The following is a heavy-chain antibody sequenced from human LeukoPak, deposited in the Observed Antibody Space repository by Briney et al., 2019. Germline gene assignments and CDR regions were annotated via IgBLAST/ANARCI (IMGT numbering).Heavy chain of an antibody. J-gene: IGHJ4*02. CDR1: GYTFTGYY. Sequence: ASVKVSCKASGYTFTGYYMHWVRQAPGQGLEWMGWINPNSGGTNYAQKFQGRVTMTRDTSISTAYMELSRLRSDDTAVYYCATHPGTTGTWAFDYSGQGTLVTVSS. CDR2: INPNSGGT. CDR3: ATHPGTTGTWAFDY. V-gene: IGHV1-2*02. D-gene: IGHD1-1*01.